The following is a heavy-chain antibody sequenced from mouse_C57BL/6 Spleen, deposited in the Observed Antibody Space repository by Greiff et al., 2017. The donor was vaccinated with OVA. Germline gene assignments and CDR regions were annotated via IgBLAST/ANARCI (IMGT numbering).Heavy chain of an antibody. J-gene: IGHJ1*03. Sequence: VQLQQPGAELVKPGASVKMSCKASGYTFTSYWITWVKQRPGQGLEWIGDIYPGSGSTNYNEKFKSKATLTVDTSSSTAYMQLSSLTSEDSAVYSCARRDGYDGWYFDVWGTGTTVTVSS. V-gene: IGHV1-55*01. CDR2: IYPGSGST. CDR3: ARRDGYDGWYFDV. D-gene: IGHD2-2*01. CDR1: GYTFTSYW.